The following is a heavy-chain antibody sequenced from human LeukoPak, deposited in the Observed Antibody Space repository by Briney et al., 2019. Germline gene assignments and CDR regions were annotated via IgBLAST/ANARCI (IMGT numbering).Heavy chain of an antibody. D-gene: IGHD3-22*01. CDR3: ARYYYDSSGYYKRTPGNWFDP. CDR1: GFTFSTYT. Sequence: GGSLRLSCAASGFTFSTYTMSWVRQAPGKGLEWVSSISSSSSYIYYADSVKGRFTISRDNAKNSLYLQMNSLRAEDTAVYYCARYYYDSSGYYKRTPGNWFDPWGQGTLVTVSS. J-gene: IGHJ5*02. V-gene: IGHV3-21*01. CDR2: ISSSSSYI.